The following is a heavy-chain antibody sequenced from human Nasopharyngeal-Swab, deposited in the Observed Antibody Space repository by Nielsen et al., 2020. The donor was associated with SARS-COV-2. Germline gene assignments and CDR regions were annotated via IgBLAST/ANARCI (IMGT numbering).Heavy chain of an antibody. CDR1: GFTFSSYG. CDR2: ISYDGSNK. CDR3: ARDYYESSGYYYANYYGMDV. Sequence: GGSLRLSCAASGFTFSSYGMHWVRQAPGKGLEWVAVISYDGSNKYYADSVKGRFTISRDNSKNTLYLQMNSLRAEDTAVYYCARDYYESSGYYYANYYGMDVWGQGTAVTVSS. D-gene: IGHD3-22*01. V-gene: IGHV3-30*03. J-gene: IGHJ6*02.